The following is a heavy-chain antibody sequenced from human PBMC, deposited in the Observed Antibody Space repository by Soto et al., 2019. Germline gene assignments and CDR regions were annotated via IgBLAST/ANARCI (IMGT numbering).Heavy chain of an antibody. D-gene: IGHD6-19*01. Sequence: QVQLVESGGGVVQPGRSLRLSCAASGFTFSSYGMHWVRQAPGKGLEWVAVIWYDGSNKYYADSVKGRFTISRDNSKNTLYLQMNSLRAEDTAVYYCAREPKPYSSGWYWGGFDYWGQGTLVTVSS. J-gene: IGHJ4*02. CDR3: AREPKPYSSGWYWGGFDY. CDR2: IWYDGSNK. CDR1: GFTFSSYG. V-gene: IGHV3-33*01.